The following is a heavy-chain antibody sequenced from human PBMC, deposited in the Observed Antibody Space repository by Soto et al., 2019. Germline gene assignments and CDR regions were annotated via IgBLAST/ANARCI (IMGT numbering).Heavy chain of an antibody. CDR1: GFTFSNAW. Sequence: EVQLVESGGGLMKPGGSLRLSCAASGFTFSNAWMNWVRQAPGKGLEWVGRIKSKADGETTDYAAPVKGRFSISRDDSDSTLYLEMISLRSEDTAVYYCPTLPRFDSSGYNYTTRDYWGHGTLVTVSS. CDR3: PTLPRFDSSGYNYTTRDY. CDR2: IKSKADGETT. J-gene: IGHJ4*01. D-gene: IGHD3-22*01. V-gene: IGHV3-15*07.